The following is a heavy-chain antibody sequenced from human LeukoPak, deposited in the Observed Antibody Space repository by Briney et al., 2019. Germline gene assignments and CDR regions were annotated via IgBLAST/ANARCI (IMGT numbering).Heavy chain of an antibody. D-gene: IGHD6-19*01. CDR1: GFTFSSYA. CDR2: ISGSGGST. J-gene: IGHJ4*02. Sequence: AGGSLRLSCAASGFTFSSYAMSWVRQAPGKGLEWVSAISGSGGSTYYADSVKGRLTISRDNSKNTLYLQMNSLRAEDTAVYYCAKYARQWLVRAIDYWGQGTLVTVSS. CDR3: AKYARQWLVRAIDY. V-gene: IGHV3-23*01.